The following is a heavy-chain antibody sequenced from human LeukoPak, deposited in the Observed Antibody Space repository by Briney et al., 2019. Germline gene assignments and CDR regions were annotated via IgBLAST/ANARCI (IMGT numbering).Heavy chain of an antibody. D-gene: IGHD6-13*01. CDR2: IYYSGSA. CDR1: GGSISGSSYY. V-gene: IGHV4-39*07. CDR3: ARDRAAIGHFDD. Sequence: SETLSLTCTVSGGSISGSSYYWGWIRQPPGKGLEWIGNIYYSGSAYYNPSLKSRVSISVDTSKNQSSLKLSSVTAADTAVYYCARDRAAIGHFDDWGQGTLVTVSS. J-gene: IGHJ4*02.